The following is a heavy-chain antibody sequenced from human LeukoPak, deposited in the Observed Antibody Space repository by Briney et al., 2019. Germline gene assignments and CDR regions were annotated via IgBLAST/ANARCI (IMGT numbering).Heavy chain of an antibody. V-gene: IGHV1-46*01. J-gene: IGHJ6*02. CDR3: ARDPFGSEWLFVGMDV. Sequence: ASVKVSCKASGYTFTSYYMHWVQQAPGQGLEWMGIINPSGGSTSYAQKFQGRVTMTRDTSTSTVYMELSSLRSEDTAVYYCARDPFGSEWLFVGMDVWGQGTTVTVSS. CDR2: INPSGGST. D-gene: IGHD3-3*01. CDR1: GYTFTSYY.